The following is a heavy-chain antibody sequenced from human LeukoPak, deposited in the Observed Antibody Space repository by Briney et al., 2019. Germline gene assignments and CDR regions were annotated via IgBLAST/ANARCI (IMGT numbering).Heavy chain of an antibody. CDR2: IYPGDSDT. CDR3: ALRREAEGDWFDP. D-gene: IGHD3-16*01. J-gene: IGHJ5*02. Sequence: GESLKISCKGPGYSFTSYWIGWVRQMPGKGLEWMGIIYPGDSDTRYSPSFQGQVTISADKSISTAYLQWSSLKASDTAMYYCALRREAEGDWFDPWGQGTLVTVSS. CDR1: GYSFTSYW. V-gene: IGHV5-51*01.